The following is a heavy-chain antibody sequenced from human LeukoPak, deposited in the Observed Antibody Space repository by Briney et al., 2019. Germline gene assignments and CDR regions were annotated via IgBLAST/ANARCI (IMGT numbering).Heavy chain of an antibody. CDR2: ISSSSSYI. CDR1: GFTFSSYS. CDR3: AREGGSYWEDFDY. Sequence: PGGSLRLSCAASGFTFSSYSMNWVRQAPGKGLEWVSSISSSSSYIYYADSVKGRFTISRDNAKNSLYLQMNSLRAEDTAVYYCAREGGSYWEDFDYWGQGTLVTVSS. D-gene: IGHD1-26*01. J-gene: IGHJ4*02. V-gene: IGHV3-21*01.